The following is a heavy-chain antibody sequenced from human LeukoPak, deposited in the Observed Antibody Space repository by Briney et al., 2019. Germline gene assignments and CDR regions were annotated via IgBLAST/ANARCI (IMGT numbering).Heavy chain of an antibody. J-gene: IGHJ5*02. CDR2: IKQDGSEK. CDR1: GFTFSSYW. D-gene: IGHD2-2*01. V-gene: IGHV3-7*03. Sequence: GGSLRLSCAASGFTFSSYWMSWVRQAPGKGLEWVANIKQDGSEKYYVDSVKGRFTISRDNAKNSLYLQMNSLRAEDTAVYYCAKDKSLYQLLYWFDPWGQGTLVTVSS. CDR3: AKDKSLYQLLYWFDP.